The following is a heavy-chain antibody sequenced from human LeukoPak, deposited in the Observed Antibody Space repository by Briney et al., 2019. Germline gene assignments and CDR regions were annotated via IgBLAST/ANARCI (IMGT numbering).Heavy chain of an antibody. CDR2: ISYDGSNK. CDR1: GFTFSSYA. D-gene: IGHD6-19*01. CDR3: ARAMAGNPAFDY. Sequence: PGGSLRLSCAASGFTFSSYAMHCVRQAPGKGLEWVAVISYDGSNKYYADSVKGRFTISRDNSKNTLYLQMNSLRAEDTAVYYCARAMAGNPAFDYWGQGTLVTVSS. V-gene: IGHV3-30*01. J-gene: IGHJ4*02.